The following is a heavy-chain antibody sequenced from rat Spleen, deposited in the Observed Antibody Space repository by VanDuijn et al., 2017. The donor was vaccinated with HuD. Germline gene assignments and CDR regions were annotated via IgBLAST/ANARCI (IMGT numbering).Heavy chain of an antibody. V-gene: IGHV2-30*01. Sequence: QVQLKESGPGLVQPSQTLSLTCTVSGFSLTSYNVHWIRQPTGKGLEWMGVIWTAGSTDYNSALKSRLSISRDTSKNQVFLKLNSLQSEDTTTYYCAREEHSAFFDYWGQGVMVSVSS. J-gene: IGHJ2*01. CDR3: AREEHSAFFDY. D-gene: IGHD1-11*01. CDR2: IWTAGST. CDR1: GFSLTSYN.